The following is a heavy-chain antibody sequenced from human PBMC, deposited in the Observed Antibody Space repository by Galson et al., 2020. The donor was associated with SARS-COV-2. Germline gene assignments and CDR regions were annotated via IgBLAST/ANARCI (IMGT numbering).Heavy chain of an antibody. J-gene: IGHJ5*02. Sequence: ASETLSLTCTVSGGSISRYYWSWIRQAPGKGLEWIGYIYSSGTIRYNPSLESRVTISLDTSQNQFSLKMNFVSAADTAIYYCARDRGPVGSTGFDPWGQGTLVTVSS. D-gene: IGHD1-26*01. CDR3: ARDRGPVGSTGFDP. CDR2: IYSSGTI. CDR1: GGSISRYY. V-gene: IGHV4-59*01.